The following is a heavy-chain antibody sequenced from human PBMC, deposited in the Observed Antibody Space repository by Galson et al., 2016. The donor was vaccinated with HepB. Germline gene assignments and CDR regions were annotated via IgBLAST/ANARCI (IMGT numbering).Heavy chain of an antibody. Sequence: SLRLSCAASGFTVSSNYLNWVRPAPGKGREWVSVIYRGDSTYYADSVKGRLTLYSDNDRKSLYLQIHSLRDEDTAVYYCARVKEPSSGNWNVGPKFRRPKGGALDPWGQGTQVTVSS. D-gene: IGHD1-1*01. CDR3: ARVKEPSSGNWNVGPKFRRPKGGALDP. CDR2: IYRGDST. CDR1: GFTVSSNY. V-gene: IGHV3-66*01. J-gene: IGHJ5*02.